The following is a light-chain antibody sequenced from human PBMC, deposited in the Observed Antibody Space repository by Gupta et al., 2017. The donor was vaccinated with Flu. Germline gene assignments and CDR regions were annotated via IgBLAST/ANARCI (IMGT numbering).Light chain of an antibody. J-gene: IGLJ3*02. Sequence: QSALTQPASVSRSPGPSITISCTGTSSDVGSYNLVSWYQQHPGKAPKLMIYEGSKRPSGVSNRFSGSKSGNTASLTISGLQAEDEADYYCCSYAGSSTWVFGGGTKLTVL. CDR2: EGS. CDR1: SSDVGSYNL. V-gene: IGLV2-23*01. CDR3: CSYAGSSTWV.